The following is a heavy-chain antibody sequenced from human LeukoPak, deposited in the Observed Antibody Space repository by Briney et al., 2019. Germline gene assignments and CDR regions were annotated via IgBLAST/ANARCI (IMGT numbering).Heavy chain of an antibody. J-gene: IGHJ4*02. CDR1: GFTFSSNG. CDR3: ATSGYGDYSFDY. V-gene: IGHV3-30*03. Sequence: GGSLRLSCAASGFTFSSNGMHWVRQAPGKGLEWVAVISYDGSNKYYADSVKGRFTISRDNSKNTLYLQMNSLRAEDTAVYYCATSGYGDYSFDYWGQGTLVTVSS. D-gene: IGHD4-17*01. CDR2: ISYDGSNK.